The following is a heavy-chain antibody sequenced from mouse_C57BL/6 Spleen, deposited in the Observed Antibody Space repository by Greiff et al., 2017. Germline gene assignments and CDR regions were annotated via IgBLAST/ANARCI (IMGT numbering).Heavy chain of an antibody. V-gene: IGHV3-6*01. CDR3: AREGNYGNYVGFAY. CDR1: GYSITSGYY. Sequence: ESGPGLVKPSQSLSLTCSVPGYSITSGYYWNWIRQFPGNTLEWLGYISYDGSNNYNPSLKNRISITRDTSKNPFFLKLNSVTTEDTATYYCAREGNYGNYVGFAYWGQGTLVTVSA. CDR2: ISYDGSN. J-gene: IGHJ3*01. D-gene: IGHD2-1*01.